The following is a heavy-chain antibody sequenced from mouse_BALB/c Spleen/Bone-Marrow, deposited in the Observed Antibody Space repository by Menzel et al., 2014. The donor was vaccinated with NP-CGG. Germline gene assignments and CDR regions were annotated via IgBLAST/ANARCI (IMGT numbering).Heavy chain of an antibody. Sequence: VQLQQPGPELVKPGASVKISCKTSGYTFTGYTIHWVKQSHGKSLEWIGNINPNIGGTTYNQKFKGKATLTVDMSSSTAYMDLRSLTSEDSAVYYCARGRFAYWGQGTLVTVSA. CDR1: GYTFTGYT. J-gene: IGHJ3*01. CDR3: ARGRFAY. CDR2: INPNIGGT. V-gene: IGHV1-18*01.